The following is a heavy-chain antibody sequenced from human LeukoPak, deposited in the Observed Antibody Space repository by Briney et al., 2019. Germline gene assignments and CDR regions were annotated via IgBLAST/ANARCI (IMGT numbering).Heavy chain of an antibody. Sequence: ASVKISCKPSGYTFTSYYMHWVRPAPGQGLEWMGIINPSSGSTSYAQKCQGRVTMTRDMFTSTVYMELTSLRSEDTAVYYCARVSGWDLPTYYFDYWGQGTLVTVSS. CDR2: INPSSGST. CDR1: GYTFTSYY. V-gene: IGHV1-46*01. D-gene: IGHD1-26*01. CDR3: ARVSGWDLPTYYFDY. J-gene: IGHJ4*02.